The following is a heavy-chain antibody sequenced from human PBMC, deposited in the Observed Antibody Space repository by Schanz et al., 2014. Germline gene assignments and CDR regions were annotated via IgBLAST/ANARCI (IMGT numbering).Heavy chain of an antibody. CDR3: AKDGIMVQGVIWERYFDS. Sequence: VQLVESGGGLVQPGGSLRLSCAASGFTFTNYAMTWVRQAPGKGLEWVSGISGSGGSTYDADSVKGRFTISRDNSKNTLYLQMNSLRAEDTAVYYCAKDGIMVQGVIWERYFDSWGQGTLVTVSS. CDR2: ISGSGGST. D-gene: IGHD3-10*01. CDR1: GFTFTNYA. J-gene: IGHJ4*02. V-gene: IGHV3-23*04.